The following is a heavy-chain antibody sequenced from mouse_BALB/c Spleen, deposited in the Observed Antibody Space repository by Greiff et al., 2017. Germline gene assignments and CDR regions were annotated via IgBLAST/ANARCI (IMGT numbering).Heavy chain of an antibody. CDR1: GFTFSSYA. CDR3: ASLYYGSSYWYFDV. D-gene: IGHD1-1*01. CDR2: ISSGGST. V-gene: IGHV5-6-5*01. J-gene: IGHJ1*01. Sequence: EVQGVESGGGLVKPGGSLKLSCAASGFTFSSYAMSWVRQTPEKRLEWVASISSGGSTYYPDSVKGRFTISRDNARNILYLQMSSLRSEDTAMYYCASLYYGSSYWYFDVWGAGTTVTVSS.